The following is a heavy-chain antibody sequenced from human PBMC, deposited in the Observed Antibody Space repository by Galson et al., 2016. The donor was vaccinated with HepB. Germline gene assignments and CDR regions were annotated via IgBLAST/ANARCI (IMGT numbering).Heavy chain of an antibody. CDR1: GFTFSTYA. J-gene: IGHJ6*02. Sequence: SLRLSCAASGFTFSTYAMSWVRQAPGKGLEWVSTIGSGGRTYYADSVKGRFTISRDNSNNILFLQMNSLRAEDTAFYYCAKSGYGSGNYYYNYGMDVWGQGTTVTVSS. V-gene: IGHV3-23*01. CDR2: IGSGGRT. CDR3: AKSGYGSGNYYYNYGMDV. D-gene: IGHD3-10*01.